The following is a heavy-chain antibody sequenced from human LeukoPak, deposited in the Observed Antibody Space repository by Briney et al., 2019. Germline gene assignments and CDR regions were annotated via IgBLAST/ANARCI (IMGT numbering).Heavy chain of an antibody. D-gene: IGHD3-22*01. CDR2: IKEDGSEK. CDR3: ARDAKYYYDSSGYY. Sequence: GGSLRLSCAASGFTFSRYWMSWVRQAPGKGREWVANIKEDGSEKYYVDSMKGRFTISRDNAKNSLYLQMNSLRAEDTAVYYCARDAKYYYDSSGYYWGQGTLVTVSS. CDR1: GFTFSRYW. V-gene: IGHV3-7*01. J-gene: IGHJ4*02.